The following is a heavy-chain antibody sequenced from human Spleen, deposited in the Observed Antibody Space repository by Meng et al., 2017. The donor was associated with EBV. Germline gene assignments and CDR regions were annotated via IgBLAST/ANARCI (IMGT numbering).Heavy chain of an antibody. V-gene: IGHV1-69*01. Sequence: QVQLVQLAAEVKKPGSSVKVSCKTSGGPFRNYAISWVRQAPGQGLEWLGGFLPTLGAPNYAQKFHGRVSITADESTSTHYMDLSSLRSEDTAVYYCASESGRGYTPDYWGQGTLVTVSS. CDR3: ASESGRGYTPDY. CDR2: FLPTLGAP. D-gene: IGHD3-10*01. CDR1: GGPFRNYA. J-gene: IGHJ4*02.